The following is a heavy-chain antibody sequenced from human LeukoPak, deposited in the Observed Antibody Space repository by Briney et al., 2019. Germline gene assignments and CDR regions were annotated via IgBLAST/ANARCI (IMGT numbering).Heavy chain of an antibody. V-gene: IGHV3-48*04. J-gene: IGHJ4*02. Sequence: GGSLRLSCAASGFTFSSYAMSWVRQAPGKGLEWVSYISSSGSTIYYADSVKGRFTISRDNAKNSLYLQMNSLRAEDTAVYYCARSEPMTTVYSDYWGQGTLVTVSS. CDR2: ISSSGSTI. CDR1: GFTFSSYA. CDR3: ARSEPMTTVYSDY. D-gene: IGHD4-17*01.